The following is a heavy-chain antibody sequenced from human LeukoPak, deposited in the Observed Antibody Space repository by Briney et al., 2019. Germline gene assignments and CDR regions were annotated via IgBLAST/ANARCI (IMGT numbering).Heavy chain of an antibody. J-gene: IGHJ4*02. D-gene: IGHD4-17*01. CDR1: GFTFSNYV. CDR3: ARESFGDYYFDY. Sequence: GGSLRLSCASSGFTFSNYVLYWVRQAPGKGLEWVAGMSHDGSNIYYADPVKGRFTVSRDNSKNTLYLQMNSLRVEDTAVYSCARESFGDYYFDYWGQGTLVTVS. CDR2: MSHDGSNI. V-gene: IGHV3-30*14.